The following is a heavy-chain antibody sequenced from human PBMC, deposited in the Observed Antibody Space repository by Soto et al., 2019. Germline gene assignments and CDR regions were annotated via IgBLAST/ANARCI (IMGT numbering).Heavy chain of an antibody. D-gene: IGHD3-9*01. Sequence: QLQLQESGPGLVKPSETLSLTCTVSGGSISSSSYYWGWIRQPPGKGLEWIGSIYYSGSTYYNPSLKSRVTISVDTSKNQFSLKLSSVTAADTAVYYCARQPRFDWLVNWFDPWGQGTLVTVSS. J-gene: IGHJ5*02. CDR3: ARQPRFDWLVNWFDP. CDR1: GGSISSSSYY. CDR2: IYYSGST. V-gene: IGHV4-39*01.